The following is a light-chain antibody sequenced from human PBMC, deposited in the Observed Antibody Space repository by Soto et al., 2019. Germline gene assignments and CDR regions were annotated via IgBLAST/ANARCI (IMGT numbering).Light chain of an antibody. J-gene: IGLJ2*01. CDR2: DVS. CDR1: SSDVGGYKY. V-gene: IGLV2-11*01. CDR3: CSYAGSYTWV. Sequence: QSALTQPRSVSGSPGQSVTISCTGTSSDVGGYKYVSWYQQHPGKVPKLMIYDVSKRPSGVPDRFSGSKSGNTASLSISGLQAEDEADYYCCSYAGSYTWVFGGGTKVTVL.